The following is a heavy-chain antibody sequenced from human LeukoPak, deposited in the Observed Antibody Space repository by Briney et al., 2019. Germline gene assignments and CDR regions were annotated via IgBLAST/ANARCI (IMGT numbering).Heavy chain of an antibody. D-gene: IGHD4-23*01. CDR2: ISGSDSLK. V-gene: IGHV3-48*03. CDR3: ARDYSGNSATVGY. J-gene: IGHJ4*02. Sequence: GGSLRLSCAASGFTISTYGMNWVRQAPGEGLEWVSHISGSDSLKYYADSVKGRFTISRDNAKNSLYLQMNTLRAEDTAVYYCARDYSGNSATVGYWGQGTLVTVSS. CDR1: GFTISTYG.